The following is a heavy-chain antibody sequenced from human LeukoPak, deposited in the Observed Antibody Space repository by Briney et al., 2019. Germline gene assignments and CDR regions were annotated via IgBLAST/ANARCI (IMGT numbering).Heavy chain of an antibody. J-gene: IGHJ4*02. CDR3: AREPAPFHQNDY. Sequence: ASVTVSCTASGYTFTSYGISWVRQAPGQGLEWMGWISAYNGNTNYAQKLQGRVTMTTDTSTSTAYMELRSLRSDDTAVYYCAREPAPFHQNDYWGQGTLVTVSS. V-gene: IGHV1-18*01. CDR1: GYTFTSYG. CDR2: ISAYNGNT.